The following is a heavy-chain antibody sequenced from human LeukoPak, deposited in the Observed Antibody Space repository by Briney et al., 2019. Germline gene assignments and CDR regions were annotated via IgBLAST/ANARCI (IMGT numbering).Heavy chain of an antibody. V-gene: IGHV3-9*01. CDR1: GFTFSSYA. J-gene: IGHJ4*02. CDR2: ISWNSGSI. D-gene: IGHD3-9*01. CDR3: AKDGDDILTGYYDY. Sequence: GGSLRLPCAASGFTFSSYAMSWVRQAPGKGLEWVSGISWNSGSIGYADSVKGRFTISRDNAKNSLYLQMNSLRAGDTALYYCAKDGDDILTGYYDYWGQGTLVTVSS.